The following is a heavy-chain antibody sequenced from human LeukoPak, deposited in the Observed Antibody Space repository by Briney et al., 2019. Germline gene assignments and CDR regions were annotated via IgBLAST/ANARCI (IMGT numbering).Heavy chain of an antibody. CDR2: IYHSGST. D-gene: IGHD3-10*01. CDR1: GGSLSSGGYS. CDR3: AGSGSYYPNWFDP. V-gene: IGHV4-30-2*01. J-gene: IGHJ5*02. Sequence: SETLSLTCAVSGGSLSSGGYSWSWIRQPPGKGLEWIGYIYHSGSTYYNPSLKSRVTISVDRSKKQFSLKLSSVTAADTAVYYCAGSGSYYPNWFDPWGQGTLVTVSS.